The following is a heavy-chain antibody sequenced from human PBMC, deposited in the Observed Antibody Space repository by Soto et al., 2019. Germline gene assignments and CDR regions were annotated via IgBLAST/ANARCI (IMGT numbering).Heavy chain of an antibody. CDR2: INPSGGST. V-gene: IGHV1-46*01. J-gene: IGHJ6*02. D-gene: IGHD6-19*01. Sequence: GASVKVSCKASGYTFTSYYMHWVRQAPGQGLEWMGIINPSGGSTSYAQKFQGRVTMTRDTSTSTVYMELSSLRSEDTAVYYCARVTVAGSYYYGMDVWGQGTTVTVSS. CDR3: ARVTVAGSYYYGMDV. CDR1: GYTFTSYY.